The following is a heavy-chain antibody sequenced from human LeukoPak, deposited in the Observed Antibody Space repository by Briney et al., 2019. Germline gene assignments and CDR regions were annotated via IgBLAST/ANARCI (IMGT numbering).Heavy chain of an antibody. CDR3: ARQGGYYRTVSWFDP. Sequence: SETLSLTCAVYGGSFSGYYWSWIRQPPGKGLEWIGEINHSGSTNYNPSLKSRVTISVDTSKNQFSLKLSSVTAADTAVYYCARQGGYYRTVSWFDPWGQGTLVTVSS. CDR1: GGSFSGYY. V-gene: IGHV4-34*01. D-gene: IGHD3-10*01. CDR2: INHSGST. J-gene: IGHJ5*02.